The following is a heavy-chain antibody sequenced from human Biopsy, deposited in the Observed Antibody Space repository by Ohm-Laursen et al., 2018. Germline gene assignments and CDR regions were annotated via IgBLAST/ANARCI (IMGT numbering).Heavy chain of an antibody. V-gene: IGHV4-4*07. J-gene: IGHJ3*02. CDR1: DKSINKYY. CDR3: AGHIGSSWEWAFDI. CDR2: ILFSGDT. D-gene: IGHD6-13*01. Sequence: SDTLSLTCTVTDKSINKYYWSWLRQPAGKGLEYIGRILFSGDTNPDYNPSLKSRVTMSVDTSKNQFSLRLSSVTAADTAVYYCAGHIGSSWEWAFDIWGRGTMVTVSS.